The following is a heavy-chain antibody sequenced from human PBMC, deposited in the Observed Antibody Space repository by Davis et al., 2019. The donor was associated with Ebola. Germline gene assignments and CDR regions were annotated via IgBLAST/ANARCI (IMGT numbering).Heavy chain of an antibody. CDR3: ARDLGRYDDH. CDR1: GGTFSSYA. Sequence: AASVKVSCKASGGTFSSYAISWVRQAPGQGLEWMGRIIPMVGTATYAQKFQGRVTITADKSTSTAYMEMSGLRSEDTAVYYCARDLGRYDDHWGQGTLVTVSS. D-gene: IGHD1-26*01. J-gene: IGHJ4*02. CDR2: IIPMVGTA. V-gene: IGHV1-69*04.